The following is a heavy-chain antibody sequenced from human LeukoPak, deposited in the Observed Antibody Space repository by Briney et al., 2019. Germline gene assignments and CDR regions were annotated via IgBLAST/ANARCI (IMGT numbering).Heavy chain of an antibody. V-gene: IGHV4-39*07. CDR3: AREEDGYSTGAFDI. Sequence: SETLSLTCTVSGGSISSSSYYWGWIRQPPGKGLEWIGSINYSGSTYYNPSLKSRVTISVDTSKNQFSLKLSSVTAADTAVYYCAREEDGYSTGAFDIWGQGTMVTVSS. CDR1: GGSISSSSYY. D-gene: IGHD5-24*01. J-gene: IGHJ3*02. CDR2: INYSGST.